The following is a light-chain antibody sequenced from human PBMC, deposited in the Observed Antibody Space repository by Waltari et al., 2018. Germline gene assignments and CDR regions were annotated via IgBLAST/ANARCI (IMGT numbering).Light chain of an antibody. J-gene: IGLJ3*02. CDR3: QSTDSSGSFVV. V-gene: IGLV3-25*03. Sequence: SYELTQPPSVSVSPGQTARITCSGDALPREFTSWYQQKPGQAPILLMFRDTGRPSGIPERFSGSTSGTLVTLTITGVQAEDEADYYCQSTDSSGSFVVFGSGTKLTVL. CDR2: RDT. CDR1: ALPREF.